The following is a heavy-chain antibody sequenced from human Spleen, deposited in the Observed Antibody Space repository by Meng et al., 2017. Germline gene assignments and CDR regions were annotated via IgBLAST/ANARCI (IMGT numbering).Heavy chain of an antibody. CDR2: ISYSGDT. CDR3: ATTQY. D-gene: IGHD4-11*01. J-gene: IGHJ4*02. CDR1: GYSISSGYY. V-gene: IGHV4-38-2*01. Sequence: SETLSLTCAVSGYSISSGYYWGWIRQPPGKGLEWIGSISYSGDTNYNPSLKSRVTISLDMSKNQFSLKLSSVTAADTAVYYCATTQYWGQGTLVTVSS.